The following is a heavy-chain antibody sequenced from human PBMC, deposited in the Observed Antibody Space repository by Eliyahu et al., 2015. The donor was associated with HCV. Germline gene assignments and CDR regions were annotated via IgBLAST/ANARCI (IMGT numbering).Heavy chain of an antibody. CDR1: GYTFXSYD. V-gene: IGHV1-8*01. D-gene: IGHD2-8*01. J-gene: IGHJ5*02. CDR2: MNPNSGNT. Sequence: QVQLVQSGAEVKKPGXSVKXSCXASGYTFXSYDINWVRQAPGQGLEWMGWMNPNSGNTGYAQKFQGRLXMTRDTSKNTAYMELSSLRSEDTAVYYCVRGRREVVLMVSSVRDCFDPWGQGTLVTVSS. CDR3: VRGRREVVLMVSSVRDCFDP.